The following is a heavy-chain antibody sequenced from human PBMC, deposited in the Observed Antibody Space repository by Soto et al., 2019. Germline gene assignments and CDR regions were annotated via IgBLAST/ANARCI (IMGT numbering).Heavy chain of an antibody. CDR1: GASLSDNY. J-gene: IGHJ5*02. V-gene: IGHV4-34*01. CDR3: ARGRVGFDA. CDR2: INHSGNT. Sequence: SSETLSLTCAVYGASLSDNYCNWLRQPPGKGLEWIGEINHSGNTNYNPSLRSRVTISIDTSKNQLSLNLRSVSAADTAVYYCARGRVGFDAWGQGTPVTVSS.